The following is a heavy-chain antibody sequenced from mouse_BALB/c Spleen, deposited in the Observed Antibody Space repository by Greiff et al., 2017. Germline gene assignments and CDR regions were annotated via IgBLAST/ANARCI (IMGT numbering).Heavy chain of an antibody. CDR2: ISSGSSTI. J-gene: IGHJ4*01. Sequence: EVHLVESGGGLVQPGGSRKLSCAASGFTFSSFGMHWVRQAPEKGLEWVAYISSGSSTIYYADTVKGRFTISRDNPKNTLFLQMTSLRSEDTAMYYCARGGYDAMDYWGQGTSVTVSS. CDR1: GFTFSSFG. CDR3: ARGGYDAMDY. V-gene: IGHV5-17*02. D-gene: IGHD2-14*01.